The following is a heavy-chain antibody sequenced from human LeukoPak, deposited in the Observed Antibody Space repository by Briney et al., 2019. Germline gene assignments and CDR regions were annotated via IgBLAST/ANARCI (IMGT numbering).Heavy chain of an antibody. J-gene: IGHJ4*02. CDR2: ITPIFGTA. V-gene: IGHV1-69*13. Sequence: ASVKVSCKASGGTFSSYAISWVRQAPGQGLEWMGGITPIFGTANYAQKFQGRVTITADESTSTAYMELSSLRSEDTAVYYCAGSSSGWPPGVDYWGQGTLVTVSS. CDR3: AGSSSGWPPGVDY. CDR1: GGTFSSYA. D-gene: IGHD6-19*01.